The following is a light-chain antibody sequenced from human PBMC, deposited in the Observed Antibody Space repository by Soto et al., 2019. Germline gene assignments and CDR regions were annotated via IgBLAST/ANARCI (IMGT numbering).Light chain of an antibody. Sequence: QSALTQPASVSGSPGQSITISCTGTSSDVGRYNYVSWYQQHPSKAPKLIIYDVTYRPSGVSDRFSGSKSGSTASLTISGLQAEDEADYYCSSYTGSSTSFGGGTKLTVL. V-gene: IGLV2-14*01. CDR1: SSDVGRYNY. CDR3: SSYTGSSTS. CDR2: DVT. J-gene: IGLJ3*02.